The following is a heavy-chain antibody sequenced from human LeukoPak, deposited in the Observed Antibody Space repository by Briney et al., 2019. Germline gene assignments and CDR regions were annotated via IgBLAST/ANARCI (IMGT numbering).Heavy chain of an antibody. D-gene: IGHD1-26*01. J-gene: IGHJ3*02. CDR2: MYLSGTT. CDR3: AVGADDAFDI. CDR1: GDSINSLDL. Sequence: PSGTLSLTCTVSGDSINSLDLWSWVRQPPGKGLEWIGEMYLSGTTHSNPSVKSRVTISIDKSKNQFFLNLSSVTAADTAVYYCAVGADDAFDIWGQGTMVTVSS. V-gene: IGHV4-4*02.